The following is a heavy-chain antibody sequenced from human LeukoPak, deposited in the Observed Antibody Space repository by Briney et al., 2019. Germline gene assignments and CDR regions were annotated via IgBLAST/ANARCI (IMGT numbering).Heavy chain of an antibody. V-gene: IGHV4-4*07. Sequence: PSETLSLTCTVSGGSISSYYWSWIRQPAGKGLEWIGRIYISGSTNYNPSLKSRVTMSGDTSKNQVSLKLSSVTAADTAVYYCARVVHGGIAVAGRWAWFDPWGQGTLVTVSS. CDR2: IYISGST. J-gene: IGHJ5*02. CDR1: GGSISSYY. D-gene: IGHD6-19*01. CDR3: ARVVHGGIAVAGRWAWFDP.